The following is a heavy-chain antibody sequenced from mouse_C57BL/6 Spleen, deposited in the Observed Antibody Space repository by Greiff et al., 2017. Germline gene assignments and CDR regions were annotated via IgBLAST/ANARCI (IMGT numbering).Heavy chain of an antibody. Sequence: VQVVESGPGLVQPSQSLSITCTVSGFSLTSYGVHWVRQSPGKGLEWLGVIWRGGSTDYNAAFMSRLSITKDNSKSQVFFKMNSLQADDTAIYYCAKGGTDYDRFAYWGQGTLVTVSA. CDR1: GFSLTSYG. CDR2: IWRGGST. CDR3: AKGGTDYDRFAY. D-gene: IGHD2-4*01. V-gene: IGHV2-5*01. J-gene: IGHJ3*01.